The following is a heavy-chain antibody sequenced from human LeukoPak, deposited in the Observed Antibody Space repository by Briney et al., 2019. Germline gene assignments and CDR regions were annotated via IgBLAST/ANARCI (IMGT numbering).Heavy chain of an antibody. V-gene: IGHV1-18*01. J-gene: IGHJ6*03. CDR1: GYTFTSYG. CDR3: AGDSAYCSGGSCYDDYYYYYMDV. CDR2: ISAYSGNT. D-gene: IGHD2-15*01. Sequence: ASVKVSCKASGYTFTSYGISWVRQAPGQGLEWMGWISAYSGNTNYAQKLQGRVTMTTDTSTSTAYMELRSLRSDDTAVYYCAGDSAYCSGGSCYDDYYYYYMDVWGKGTTVTVSS.